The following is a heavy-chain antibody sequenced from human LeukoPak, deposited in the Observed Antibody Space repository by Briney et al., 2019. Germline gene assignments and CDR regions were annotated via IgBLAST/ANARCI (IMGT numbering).Heavy chain of an antibody. CDR1: GGSISSYY. CDR2: IYYSGSI. V-gene: IGHV4-59*01. J-gene: IGHJ3*02. D-gene: IGHD3-22*01. CDR3: AREISYYYDSSGYYSDAFDI. Sequence: PSETLSLTCTVSGGSISSYYWSWIRQPPGKGLEWIGYIYYSGSINYNPSLKSRVTISVDTSKNQFSLKLSSVTAADTAVYYCAREISYYYDSSGYYSDAFDIWGQGTMVTVSS.